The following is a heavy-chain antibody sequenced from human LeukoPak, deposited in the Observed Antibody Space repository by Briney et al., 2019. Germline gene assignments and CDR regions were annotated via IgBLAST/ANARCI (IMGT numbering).Heavy chain of an antibody. J-gene: IGHJ6*02. V-gene: IGHV1-3*01. CDR3: ARDLDVLLWFGESKNGMDV. Sequence: ASVKVSCKASGGTFSSYAISWVRQAPGQGLEWMGWINAGNGNTKYSQKFQGRVTITRDTSASTAYMELSSLRSEDTAVYYCARDLDVLLWFGESKNGMDVWGQGTTVTVSS. CDR2: INAGNGNT. D-gene: IGHD3-10*01. CDR1: GGTFSSYA.